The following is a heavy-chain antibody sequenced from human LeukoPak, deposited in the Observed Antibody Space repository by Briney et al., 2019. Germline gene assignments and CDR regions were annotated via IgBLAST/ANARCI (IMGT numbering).Heavy chain of an antibody. D-gene: IGHD3-22*01. CDR1: GFTFSSYA. CDR2: LYSGGNT. V-gene: IGHV3-53*01. J-gene: IGHJ4*02. CDR3: VRGDFYDSSGYPEYYFDY. Sequence: GGSLRLSCAASGFTFSSYAMSWVRQAPGKGLEWVSVLYSGGNTYYADSVKGRFTISRDNSKNTLYLQMNSLRAEDTAVYFCVRGDFYDSSGYPEYYFDYWGQGTLVTVSS.